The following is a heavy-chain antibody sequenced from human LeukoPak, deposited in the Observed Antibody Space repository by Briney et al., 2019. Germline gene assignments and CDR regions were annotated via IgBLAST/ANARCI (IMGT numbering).Heavy chain of an antibody. V-gene: IGHV3-64D*06. D-gene: IGHD2-2*01. J-gene: IGHJ5*02. CDR3: VKEQHCSTICCATITGFDL. CDR1: GFTLSNYA. Sequence: GVSLRLSCSASGFTLSNYAMHWLRHATGKGLEFVSGISSTRGSTHYTDSVKDRYRISRDNSKNTLYLQMTSLRADDTAVYYCVKEQHCSTICCATITGFDLWGQGTSVTVFS. CDR2: ISSTRGST.